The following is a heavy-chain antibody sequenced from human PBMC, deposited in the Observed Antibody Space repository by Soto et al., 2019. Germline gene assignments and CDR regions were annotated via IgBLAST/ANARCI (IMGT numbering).Heavy chain of an antibody. CDR2: ISYDGSNK. CDR1: GFPFTSYG. Sequence: QVQLVESGGGVVQPGRSLRLSCAASGFPFTSYGMHWVREAPGKGLEWVAVISYDGSNKYYADSVRGRFTISRDSSKNTLYLQMNSLRAEDTAVYYCATYYHDSGSVTVAPWFDPWGQGTLVTVSS. CDR3: ATYYHDSGSVTVAPWFDP. J-gene: IGHJ5*02. D-gene: IGHD3-22*01. V-gene: IGHV3-30*03.